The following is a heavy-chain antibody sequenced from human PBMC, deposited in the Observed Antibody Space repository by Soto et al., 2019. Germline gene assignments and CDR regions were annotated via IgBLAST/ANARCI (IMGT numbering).Heavy chain of an antibody. CDR3: ARLQSRYDFWSGKGYFDY. Sequence: GESLKISCKGSGYSFTSYWIGWVRQMPGKGLEWRGIIYPGDSDTRYSPSFQGQVTISADKSISTAYLQWSSLKASDTAMYYCARLQSRYDFWSGKGYFDYWGQGTLVTVSS. D-gene: IGHD3-3*01. CDR2: IYPGDSDT. CDR1: GYSFTSYW. J-gene: IGHJ4*02. V-gene: IGHV5-51*01.